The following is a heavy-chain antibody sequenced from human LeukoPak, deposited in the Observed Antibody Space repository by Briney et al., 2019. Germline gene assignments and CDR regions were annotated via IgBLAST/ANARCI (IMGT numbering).Heavy chain of an antibody. CDR1: GFTHSIYR. D-gene: IGHD5-18*01. CDR2: ISSSSSTI. J-gene: IGHJ4*02. V-gene: IGHV3-48*01. Sequence: GGSLRLYCSASGFTHSIYRMNWLRPPPGKGLEWVSSISSSSSTIYYADSVQGRFTISRDNVKNSLYLQMNSVRAGDTGVYYCARDSYGLGYWGQGTLVTVSS. CDR3: ARDSYGLGY.